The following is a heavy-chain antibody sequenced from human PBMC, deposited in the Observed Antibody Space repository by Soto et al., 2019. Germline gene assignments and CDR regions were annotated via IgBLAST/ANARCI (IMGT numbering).Heavy chain of an antibody. CDR2: IYPGDSDT. CDR1: GYSFTSYW. CDR3: ARSITGTTMRYYYYGMDV. V-gene: IGHV5-51*01. Sequence: GESLKISCKGSGYSFTSYWIGWVRQMPGKGLEWMGIIYPGDSDTRYSPSFQGQVTISADKSISTAYLQWSSLKASDTAMYYCARSITGTTMRYYYYGMDVRGQGTTVTLSS. D-gene: IGHD1-7*01. J-gene: IGHJ6*02.